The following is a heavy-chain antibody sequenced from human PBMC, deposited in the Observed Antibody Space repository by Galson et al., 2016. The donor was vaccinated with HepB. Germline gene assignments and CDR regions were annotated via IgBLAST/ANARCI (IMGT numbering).Heavy chain of an antibody. CDR1: GFSFSTYW. Sequence: SLRLSCAASGFSFSTYWMSWVRQAPGRGLEWVANIKQDGSEKYYVDSVKGRFTISRDNAKNSLYLQMNSLRAEDTAVYYCARAASGWFFDWFDPWGQGTLVTVSS. D-gene: IGHD6-19*01. V-gene: IGHV3-7*03. J-gene: IGHJ5*02. CDR2: IKQDGSEK. CDR3: ARAASGWFFDWFDP.